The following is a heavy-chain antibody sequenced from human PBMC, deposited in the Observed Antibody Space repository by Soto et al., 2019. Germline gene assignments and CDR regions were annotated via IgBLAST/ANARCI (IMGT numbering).Heavy chain of an antibody. Sequence: SETLSLTCTVSGGSISSYYWSWLRQPPGKGLEWIGYIYYSGSTNYNPSLKSRVTISVDTSKNQFSLKLSSVTAADTAVYYCARETFTSSAARSANNWFDPWGREPWSPSPQ. V-gene: IGHV4-59*01. CDR1: GGSISSYY. CDR3: ARETFTSSAARSANNWFDP. J-gene: IGHJ5*02. D-gene: IGHD3-22*01. CDR2: IYYSGST.